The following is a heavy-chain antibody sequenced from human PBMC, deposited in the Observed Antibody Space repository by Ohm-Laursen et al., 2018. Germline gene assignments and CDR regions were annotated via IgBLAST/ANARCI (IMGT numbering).Heavy chain of an antibody. V-gene: IGHV3-21*01. CDR1: PLSFSGDS. CDR3: ARIPYSYYDSSGPLYVDY. CDR2: ISSSSSYI. J-gene: IGHJ4*02. Sequence: GSLRLSCTASPLSFSGDSMNWVRQAPGKGLEWVSSISSSSSYIYYADSVKGRFTISRDNAKNSLYLQMNSLRAEDTAVYYCARIPYSYYDSSGPLYVDYWGQGTLVTVSS. D-gene: IGHD3-22*01.